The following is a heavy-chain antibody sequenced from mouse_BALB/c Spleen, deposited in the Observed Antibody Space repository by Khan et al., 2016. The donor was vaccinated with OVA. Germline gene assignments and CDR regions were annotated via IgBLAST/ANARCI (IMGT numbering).Heavy chain of an antibody. CDR2: ISYSSST. V-gene: IGHV3-2*02. CDR1: GYSITSGYG. J-gene: IGHJ2*01. CDR3: ARTARIKY. D-gene: IGHD1-2*01. Sequence: EVQLQESGPGLVKPSQSLSLTCTVTGYSITSGYGWNWIRQFPGNKLEWMGYISYSSSTNYKPSLKSRISITRDTSKNQFFLLFNSVTTEDTARYYYARTARIKYWGQGTTLTVSS.